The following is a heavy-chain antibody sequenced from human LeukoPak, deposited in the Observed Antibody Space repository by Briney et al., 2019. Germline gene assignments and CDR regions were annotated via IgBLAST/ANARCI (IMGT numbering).Heavy chain of an antibody. Sequence: SETLSLTCTVSGGSISSYYWSWIRQPPGKGLEWIGYIYTSGSTNYNPSLKGRVTISVDTSKNQFSLKLSSVTAADTAVYYCARSQWELSGWFDPWGQGTLVTVSS. D-gene: IGHD1-26*01. J-gene: IGHJ5*02. V-gene: IGHV4-4*09. CDR3: ARSQWELSGWFDP. CDR2: IYTSGST. CDR1: GGSISSYY.